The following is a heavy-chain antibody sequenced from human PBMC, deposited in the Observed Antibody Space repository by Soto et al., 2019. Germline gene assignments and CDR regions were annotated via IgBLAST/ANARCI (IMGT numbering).Heavy chain of an antibody. J-gene: IGHJ6*02. CDR3: ATLPGDIVDPSDDGMEV. CDR2: INHSGST. Sequence: SETLSLTCAVYGGSFSGYYWSWIRQPPGKGLEWIGEINHSGSTNYNPSLKSRVTISVDTSKNQFSLKLSSVTAADTAVYYCATLPGDIVDPSDDGMEVWGQGTTVTVSS. D-gene: IGHD5-12*01. V-gene: IGHV4-34*01. CDR1: GGSFSGYY.